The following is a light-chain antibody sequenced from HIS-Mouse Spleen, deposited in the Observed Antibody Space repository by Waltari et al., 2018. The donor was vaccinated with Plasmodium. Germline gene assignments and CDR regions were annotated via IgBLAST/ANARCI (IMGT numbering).Light chain of an antibody. V-gene: IGKV1-8*01. CDR3: QQYYSYPPT. CDR2: AAS. CDR1: QGISSY. J-gene: IGKJ1*01. Sequence: AIRMTQSPSSLSASTGDRVTITCRASQGISSYLAWYTQKPGKAPKLLIYAASTLQSGVPSRFSGSGSGTDFTLTISCLQSEDFATYYCQQYYSYPPTFGQGTKVEIK.